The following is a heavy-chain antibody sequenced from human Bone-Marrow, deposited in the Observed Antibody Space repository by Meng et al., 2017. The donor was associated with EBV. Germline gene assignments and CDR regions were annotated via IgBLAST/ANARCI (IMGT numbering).Heavy chain of an antibody. J-gene: IGHJ4*02. CDR2: MSYSSRTT. D-gene: IGHD5-18*01. CDR3: ATSYGYTSTY. CDR1: GASIRSTPYY. V-gene: IGHV4-39*07. Sequence: SGHGLGTPPETLSRTCSVPGASIRSTPYYWGWIRQSPGKGLEWIGSMSYSSRTTSYNASLKTRVSISIDSSKNQFSLRLQSVAAADTAVYYCATSYGYTSTYWGPGTLVTVSS.